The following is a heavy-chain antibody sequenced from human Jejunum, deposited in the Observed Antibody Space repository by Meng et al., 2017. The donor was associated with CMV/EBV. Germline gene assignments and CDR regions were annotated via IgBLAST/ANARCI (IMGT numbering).Heavy chain of an antibody. CDR1: GFSPSTSGEG. D-gene: IGHD1-26*01. J-gene: IGHJ4*02. V-gene: IGHV2-5*02. Sequence: HNPLKKSGPTPGKPTQTLTLTCSFSGFSPSTSGEGVGWIRQPPGKALEWLALIYRGDDKRYSPSLNSRLTIAKDTSKNEVVLTLTNMGPIDTGTYYCAHFVGGYYPSRPDYWGQGTLVTVSS. CDR2: IYRGDDK. CDR3: AHFVGGYYPSRPDY.